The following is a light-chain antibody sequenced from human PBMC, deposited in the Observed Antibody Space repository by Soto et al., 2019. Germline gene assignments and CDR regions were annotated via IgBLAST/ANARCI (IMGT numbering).Light chain of an antibody. CDR2: AAS. CDR3: RHYINSQWT. CDR1: QSVSSTY. V-gene: IGKV3-20*01. Sequence: EIVLTQSPGTLSLSPGERATLSCRPSQSVSSTYLDWYQQKPGQPPRLLIYAASSRATGIPDRFSGGASATDFTFTISRLEPEDFAVYYCRHYINSQWTFGQGTKVEIK. J-gene: IGKJ1*01.